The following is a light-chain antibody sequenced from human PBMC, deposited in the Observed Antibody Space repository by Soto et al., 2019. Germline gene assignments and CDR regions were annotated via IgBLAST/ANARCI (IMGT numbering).Light chain of an antibody. CDR2: GAS. CDR3: QQDNRWPPL. CDR1: QSVSSN. J-gene: IGKJ5*01. Sequence: EFVTTQPPATLSVSPGDRVTLSCRASQSVSSNLAWYQQRPGQAPRLLIYGASTRATGVPARFSGSGSGTEFTLTISRLQSEDFAVYYSQQDNRWPPLFGQGTRLEIK. V-gene: IGKV3-15*01.